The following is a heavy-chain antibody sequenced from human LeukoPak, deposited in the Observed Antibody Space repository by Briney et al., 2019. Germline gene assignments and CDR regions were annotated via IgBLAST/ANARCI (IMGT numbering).Heavy chain of an antibody. J-gene: IGHJ4*02. V-gene: IGHV4-59*01. Sequence: PTETLSLTCTVSGGSISSYYWSWIRQPPGKGLEWIGYIYYSGSTNYNPSLKSRVTISVDTSKNQFSLKLSSVTAADTAVYYCASLGYCSSTSCYDVDYWGQGTLVTVSS. D-gene: IGHD2-2*01. CDR1: GGSISSYY. CDR2: IYYSGST. CDR3: ASLGYCSSTSCYDVDY.